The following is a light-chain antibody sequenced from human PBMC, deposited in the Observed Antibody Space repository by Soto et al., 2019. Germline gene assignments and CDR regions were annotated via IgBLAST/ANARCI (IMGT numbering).Light chain of an antibody. Sequence: DIQMTQSPSTLSGSVGDRVTITCLASQTISSWLAWYQQKPGKAPKLLIYKASTLKSGVPSRFSGSGSGTEFTLTISSLQSEDFALYYCQQYSEWPWTFGQGTKVDIK. CDR2: KAS. CDR1: QTISSW. V-gene: IGKV1-5*03. CDR3: QQYSEWPWT. J-gene: IGKJ1*01.